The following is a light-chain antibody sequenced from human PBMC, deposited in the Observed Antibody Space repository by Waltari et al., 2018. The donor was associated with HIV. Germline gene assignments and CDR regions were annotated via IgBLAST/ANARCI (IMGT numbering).Light chain of an antibody. CDR1: SSDVGGYKY. CDR3: CSYAGSYSYV. V-gene: IGLV2-11*01. Sequence: QSALTQPRPVSGSPGQSVTIDCTGSSSDVGGYKYVSWYEQHPGKAPKLMIYDVSKRPSGVPDRFSGSKSGNTASLTISGLQAEDEADYYCCSYAGSYSYVFGTGTKVTVL. J-gene: IGLJ1*01. CDR2: DVS.